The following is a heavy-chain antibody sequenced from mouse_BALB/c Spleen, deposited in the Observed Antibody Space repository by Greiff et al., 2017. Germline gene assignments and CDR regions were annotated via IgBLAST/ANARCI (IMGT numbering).Heavy chain of an antibody. J-gene: IGHJ3*01. Sequence: EVQLVESGPELVKPGASVKIPCKASGYTFTDYNMDWVKQSHGKSLEWIGDINPNNGGTSYNQKFKGKATLTVDKSSSTAYMQLKSLTSEDSAVYYCARDGYDRGWFAYWGQGTLVTVSA. CDR1: GYTFTDYN. D-gene: IGHD2-2*01. CDR2: INPNNGGT. V-gene: IGHV1-18*01. CDR3: ARDGYDRGWFAY.